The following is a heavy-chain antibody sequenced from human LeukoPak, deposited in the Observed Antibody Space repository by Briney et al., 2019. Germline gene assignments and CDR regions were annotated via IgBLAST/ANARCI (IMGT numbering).Heavy chain of an antibody. CDR1: GYTFTSYG. Sequence: SVKVSCKASGYTFTSYGISWVRQAPGQGLEWMGWISAYNGNTNYAQKLQGRVTMTTDTSTSTAYMELRSLRSDDTAVYYCARAGYDILTLAPDPANDYWGQGILVTVSS. CDR3: ARAGYDILTLAPDPANDY. V-gene: IGHV1-18*01. D-gene: IGHD3-9*01. J-gene: IGHJ4*02. CDR2: ISAYNGNT.